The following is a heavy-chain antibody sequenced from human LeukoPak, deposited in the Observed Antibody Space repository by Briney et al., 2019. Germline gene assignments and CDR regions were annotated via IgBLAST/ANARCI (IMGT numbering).Heavy chain of an antibody. D-gene: IGHD2-15*01. Sequence: GGSLRLSCAASGFAVSSNSMNWVRQAPGKGLQWVSVIYSGGSTYYADSVKGRFTISRDNSKNTLYLQMNSLRAEDTAVYYCARGYCSGGSCYDYWGQGTLVTVSS. CDR3: ARGYCSGGSCYDY. J-gene: IGHJ4*02. CDR1: GFAVSSNS. CDR2: IYSGGST. V-gene: IGHV3-53*01.